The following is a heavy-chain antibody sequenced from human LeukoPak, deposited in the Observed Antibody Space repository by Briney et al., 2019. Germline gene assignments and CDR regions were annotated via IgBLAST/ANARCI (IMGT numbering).Heavy chain of an antibody. CDR1: GFSFSSFW. J-gene: IGHJ4*02. V-gene: IGHV3-7*01. D-gene: IGHD4-17*01. CDR2: IKYDGSEK. Sequence: GGSLRLSCAASGFSFSSFWMSWVRQAPGGRLEWTANIKYDGSEKGYVDSVKGRFTISRDNAKNSLYLQMDSLRAEDTAVYYCGKGSVTELDFWGQGTLVAVSS. CDR3: GKGSVTELDF.